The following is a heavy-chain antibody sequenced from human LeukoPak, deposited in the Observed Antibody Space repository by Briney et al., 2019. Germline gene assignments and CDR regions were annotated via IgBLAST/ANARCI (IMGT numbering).Heavy chain of an antibody. CDR1: GGSISSYY. CDR3: ARQDSSSWYSYYFDY. CDR2: IYYSGST. Sequence: PSETLSLTCTVSGGSISSYYWSWIRQPPGKGLEWIGYIYYSGSTNYNPSLKSRVTISVDTSKNQFSLKLSSVTAADTAVYYCARQDSSSWYSYYFDYWGQGTLVTVSS. V-gene: IGHV4-59*08. D-gene: IGHD6-13*01. J-gene: IGHJ4*02.